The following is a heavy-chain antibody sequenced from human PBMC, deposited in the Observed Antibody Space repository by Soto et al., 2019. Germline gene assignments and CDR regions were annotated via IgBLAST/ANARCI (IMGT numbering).Heavy chain of an antibody. V-gene: IGHV4-34*01. D-gene: IGHD6-13*01. CDR1: GGSFSGYY. CDR3: ASGSPGIAAAVFPRWFDP. CDR2: INHSGST. Sequence: PSETLSLTCAVYGGSFSGYYWSWIRQPPGKGLEWIGEINHSGSTNYNPSLKSRVTISVDTSKNQFSLKLSSVTAADTAVYYCASGSPGIAAAVFPRWFDPWGQGTLVTVSS. J-gene: IGHJ5*02.